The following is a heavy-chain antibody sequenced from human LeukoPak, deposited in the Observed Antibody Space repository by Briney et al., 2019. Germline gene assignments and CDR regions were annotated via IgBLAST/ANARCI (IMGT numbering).Heavy chain of an antibody. D-gene: IGHD5-12*01. CDR2: ISWDGGIT. V-gene: IGHV3-43*01. CDR3: AKDSNTGGYSFGS. J-gene: IGHJ4*02. CDR1: GFTFHHYS. Sequence: GGSLRLSCAASGFTFHHYSMHWVRQPPGKGLEWVSLISWDGGITYYADSERGRFTISRDNGKNSLSLEMNSLRTEDTALYYCAKDSNTGGYSFGSWGQGTLVTVTS.